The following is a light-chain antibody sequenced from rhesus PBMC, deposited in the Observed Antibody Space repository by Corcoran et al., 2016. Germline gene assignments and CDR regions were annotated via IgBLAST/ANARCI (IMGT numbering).Light chain of an antibody. V-gene: IGLV2-23*02. CDR3: GSYAGSNTFI. CDR1: SGDIGGYNR. CDR2: EVS. Sequence: QAALTQPPSMSGSPGQAVTISCTGTSGDIGGYNRVSWYQQHPGKAPKLMIYEVSQRPSGVSDRFSGSESGNPASLTISGLQAEDEADYYCGSYAGSNTFIFGAGTRLTVL. J-gene: IGLJ1*01.